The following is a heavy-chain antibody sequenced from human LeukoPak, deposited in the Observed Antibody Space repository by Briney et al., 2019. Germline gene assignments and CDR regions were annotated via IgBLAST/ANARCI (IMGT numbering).Heavy chain of an antibody. V-gene: IGHV3-30*18. D-gene: IGHD2-15*01. CDR2: ISYDGSNK. CDR3: AKESTRYCSGGSCYYFDY. CDR1: GFTFSRYG. Sequence: GRSLRLSCAASGFTFSRYGMHWVRQAPGKGLEWVAVISYDGSNKYYADSVKGRFTISRDNSKNTLYLQMNSLRAEDTAVYYCAKESTRYCSGGSCYYFDYWGQGTLVTVSS. J-gene: IGHJ4*02.